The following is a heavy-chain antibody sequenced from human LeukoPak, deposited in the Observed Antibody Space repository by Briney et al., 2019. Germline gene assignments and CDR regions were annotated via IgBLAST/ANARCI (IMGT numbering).Heavy chain of an antibody. CDR3: ARGDDTSGYFYCYFDY. CDR2: ISYDGSDK. Sequence: PGGSLRLSCSASGFTFSNYGMHWVRQAPGKGLEWVAVISYDGSDKYYADSVKGRFTISRDNSKKTLYLQMNSLRAEDTAVYYCARGDDTSGYFYCYFDYWGQGTLVTVSS. J-gene: IGHJ4*02. CDR1: GFTFSNYG. D-gene: IGHD3-22*01. V-gene: IGHV3-30-3*01.